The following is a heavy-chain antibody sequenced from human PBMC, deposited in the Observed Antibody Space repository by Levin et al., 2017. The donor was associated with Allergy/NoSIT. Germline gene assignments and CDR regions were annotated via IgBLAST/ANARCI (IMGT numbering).Heavy chain of an antibody. J-gene: IGHJ6*03. D-gene: IGHD1-26*01. CDR3: AKLGGSDYYYYMDV. V-gene: IGHV3-48*03. CDR1: GFTFSSYE. CDR2: ISSSGSTK. Sequence: LAGGSLRLSCAASGFTFSSYEMNWVRQAPGKGLEWVSYISSSGSTKYYADSVKGRFTISRDNAKNSLYLQMNSLRAEDTAVYYCAKLGGSDYYYYMDVWGKGTTVTVSS.